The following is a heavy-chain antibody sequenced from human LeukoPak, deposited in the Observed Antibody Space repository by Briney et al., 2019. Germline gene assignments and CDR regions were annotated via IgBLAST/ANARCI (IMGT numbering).Heavy chain of an antibody. J-gene: IGHJ6*02. CDR2: TNEAGGDK. D-gene: IGHD3-10*02. CDR1: GFTFSDFW. V-gene: IGHV3-7*01. CDR3: ARDDVDYYYGMDV. Sequence: GGSLRLSCAASGFTFSDFWMSWVRQAPGKGLECVASTNEAGGDKYYVDSVKGRFTISRDNSKNTLYLQMNSLRAEDTAVYYCARDDVDYYYGMDVWGQGTTVTVSS.